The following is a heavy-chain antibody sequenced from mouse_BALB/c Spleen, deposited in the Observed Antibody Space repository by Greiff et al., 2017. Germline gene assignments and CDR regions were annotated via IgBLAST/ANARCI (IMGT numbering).Heavy chain of an antibody. CDR3: GRDLDGNYVWFAY. V-gene: IGHV5-6-3*01. D-gene: IGHD2-1*01. CDR2: INRNGGST. CDR1: GFTFSSYG. Sequence: EVKLMESGGGLVQPGGSLKLSCAASGFTFSSYGMSWVRQTPDKRLAFVATINRNGGSTDYPDSVKGRFTISRDNAKNTLYLQMSSMKTEDTAMYYCGRDLDGNYVWFAYWGQGTLVTVSA. J-gene: IGHJ3*01.